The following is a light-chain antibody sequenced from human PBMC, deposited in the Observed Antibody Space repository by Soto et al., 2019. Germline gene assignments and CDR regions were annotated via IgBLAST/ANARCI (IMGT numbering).Light chain of an antibody. V-gene: IGLV2-23*01. CDR3: CSYAGSSTGV. Sequence: QSALTQPDYVAGSPGQSITISCTGTSSDVGSYKLVSWYQQHPGKVPQLIIYEGSKRPSGVSNRFSGSKSGDTASLTISGLQAEDEADYYCCSYAGSSTGVFGGGTKLTVL. J-gene: IGLJ3*02. CDR2: EGS. CDR1: SSDVGSYKL.